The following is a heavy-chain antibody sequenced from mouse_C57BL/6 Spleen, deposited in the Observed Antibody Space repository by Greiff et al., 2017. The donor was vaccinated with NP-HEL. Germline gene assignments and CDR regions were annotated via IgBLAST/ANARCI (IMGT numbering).Heavy chain of an antibody. D-gene: IGHD2-1*01. J-gene: IGHJ4*01. CDR2: IYPGSGST. CDR1: GYTFTSYW. CDR3: ARGGLKVYYRNRYYAMDY. V-gene: IGHV1-55*01. Sequence: QVQLQQSGAELVKPGASVKMSCKASGYTFTSYWITWVKQRPGQGLEWIGDIYPGSGSTNYKEKFKGKATLAVDTSSSTAYMQLSSLTSEDSAVYYCARGGLKVYYRNRYYAMDYWGQGTSVTVSS.